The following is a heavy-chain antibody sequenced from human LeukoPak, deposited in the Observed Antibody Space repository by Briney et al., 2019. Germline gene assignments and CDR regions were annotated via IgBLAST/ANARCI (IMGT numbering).Heavy chain of an antibody. J-gene: IGHJ4*02. CDR3: LLQMTYGELSDPDF. V-gene: IGHV3-21*01. CDR2: SGTRSGTK. D-gene: IGHD3-16*02. Sequence: GGSLRLSCAASGFTLSSLAMHWVRQAPGKGLEWVSSSGTRSGTKYYADSVMGRFTISRDSAMNSVSPQINSLRAEDTAVYYCLLQMTYGELSDPDFRGQGTLVTVSS. CDR1: GFTLSSLA.